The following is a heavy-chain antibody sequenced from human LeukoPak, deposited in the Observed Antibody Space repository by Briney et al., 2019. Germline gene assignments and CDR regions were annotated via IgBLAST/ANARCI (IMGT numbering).Heavy chain of an antibody. D-gene: IGHD6-19*01. CDR1: GASISGSRYY. CDR3: ARSLAEAGMA. CDR2: MHYSGDT. J-gene: IGHJ5*02. Sequence: FETLCLTRSVSGASISGSRYYWACIRQPPGKGLEWIGSMHYSGDTHYNPSLKSRVTITVDTSRDQLSLKLSAVTVADTAVYFCARSLAEAGMAWGQGTLGSVSS. V-gene: IGHV4-39*01.